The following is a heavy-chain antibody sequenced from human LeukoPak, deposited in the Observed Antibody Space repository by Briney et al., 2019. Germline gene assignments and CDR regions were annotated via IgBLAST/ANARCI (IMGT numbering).Heavy chain of an antibody. CDR2: ISSSSSHI. J-gene: IGHJ4*02. CDR1: GFTFSGDS. D-gene: IGHD3-3*01. Sequence: GGSLRLSCAASGFTFSGDSMNWVRQAPGKGLEWVSSISSSSSHIYYADSVKGRFTISRDNAKNSLYLQMNSLRAEDTAVYYCARLAVYDFWSGYIDYWGQGTLVTVSS. V-gene: IGHV3-21*01. CDR3: ARLAVYDFWSGYIDY.